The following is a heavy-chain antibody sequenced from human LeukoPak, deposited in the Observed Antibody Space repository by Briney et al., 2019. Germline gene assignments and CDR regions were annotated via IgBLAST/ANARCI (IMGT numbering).Heavy chain of an antibody. CDR2: ISGSGGSA. J-gene: IGHJ4*02. Sequence: GRSLRLSSAASGLTFSSYAMSSVRQAPGTRLESVSAISGSGGSAYYANSVKGRFTISRDNSKNTLYLQMNSLRAEDTAVYYCAKLPYFGRVSYFDYWGQGTLVTVSS. V-gene: IGHV3-23*01. CDR1: GLTFSSYA. D-gene: IGHD3-9*01. CDR3: AKLPYFGRVSYFDY.